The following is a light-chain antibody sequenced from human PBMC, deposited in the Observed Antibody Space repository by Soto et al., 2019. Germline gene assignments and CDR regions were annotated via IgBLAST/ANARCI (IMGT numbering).Light chain of an antibody. V-gene: IGKV3-11*01. CDR2: DAS. CDR1: QSVSSY. CDR3: QPRSNWPT. Sequence: EIVLTQSPATLSLSPGERATLSCRASQSVSSYLAWYQQKPGQAPRFLIYDASNRATGIPARFSGSGSGTDFTLTISSLEPEAFAVYYCQPRSNWPTFGGGTKVEIK. J-gene: IGKJ4*01.